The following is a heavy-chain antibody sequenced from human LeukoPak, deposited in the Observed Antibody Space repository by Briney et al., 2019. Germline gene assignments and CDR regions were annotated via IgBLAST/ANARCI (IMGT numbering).Heavy chain of an antibody. V-gene: IGHV3-30-3*01. CDR3: ARDRIRPGYSSSWVFDY. CDR1: GFTFSSYA. CDR2: ISYDGSNK. Sequence: GGSLRLSCAASGFTFSSYAMHWARQAPGKGLEWVAVISYDGSNKYYADSVKGRFTISRDNSKNTLYLQMNSLRAEDTAVYYCARDRIRPGYSSSWVFDYWGQGTLVTVSS. D-gene: IGHD6-13*01. J-gene: IGHJ4*02.